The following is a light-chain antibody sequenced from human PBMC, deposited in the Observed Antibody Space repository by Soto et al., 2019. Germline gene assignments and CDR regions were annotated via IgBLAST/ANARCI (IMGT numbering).Light chain of an antibody. CDR3: SSYAGSNNVA. CDR1: SSDVGGYNY. Sequence: QSALTQPPSASGSPGQSVTISCTGTSSDVGGYNYVSWFQQHPGKAPKLMIYDVSKRPSGVPDRFSGSKSGNTASLTVSGLQAEDEGDYYCSSYAGSNNVAFGGGTKLTVL. CDR2: DVS. J-gene: IGLJ2*01. V-gene: IGLV2-8*01.